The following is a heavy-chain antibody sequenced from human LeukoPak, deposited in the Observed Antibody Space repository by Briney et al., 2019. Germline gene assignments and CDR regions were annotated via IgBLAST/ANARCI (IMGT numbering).Heavy chain of an antibody. CDR1: GFTFSSYG. CDR3: AKEAVLLWFGEPYFDY. D-gene: IGHD3-10*01. CDR2: ISYDGSNK. J-gene: IGHJ4*02. V-gene: IGHV3-30*18. Sequence: PGRSLRLSCAASGFTFSSYGMHWVRQAPGKGLEWVAVISYDGSNKYYADSVKGRFTISRDKSKNTLYLQMNSLRAEDTAVYYCAKEAVLLWFGEPYFDYWGQGTLVTVSS.